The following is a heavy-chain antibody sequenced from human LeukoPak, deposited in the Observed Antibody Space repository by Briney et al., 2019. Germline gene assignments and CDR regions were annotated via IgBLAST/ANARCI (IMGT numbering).Heavy chain of an antibody. J-gene: IGHJ4*02. CDR1: GFSFINYA. V-gene: IGHV3-23*01. CDR2: ISGSGDST. Sequence: PGGSLRLSCAASGFSFINYAMSWVRQAPGRGLEWVSTISGSGDSTYYANSVKGRFTISRDNSKYTLYLQMNSLRAEDTALYYCAKDPEVWGQGTLVTVSS. CDR3: AKDPEV.